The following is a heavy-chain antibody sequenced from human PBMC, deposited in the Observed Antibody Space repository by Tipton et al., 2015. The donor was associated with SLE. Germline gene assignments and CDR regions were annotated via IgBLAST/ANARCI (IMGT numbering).Heavy chain of an antibody. CDR1: GGSISSYY. J-gene: IGHJ3*02. CDR2: SYYSGST. V-gene: IGHV4-59*08. Sequence: TLSLTCTVSGGSISSYYWSWIRQPPGKGLEWIGYSYYSGSTNYNPSLKSRVTISVDTSKNQFSLKLSSVTAADTAVYYCARRDAFDIWGQGTMVTVSS. CDR3: ARRDAFDI.